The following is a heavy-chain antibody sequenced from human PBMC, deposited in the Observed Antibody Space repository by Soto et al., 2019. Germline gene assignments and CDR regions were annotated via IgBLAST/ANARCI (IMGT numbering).Heavy chain of an antibody. Sequence: ASVKVSCKASGYTFTSYGISWVRQAPGQGLEWMGWISAYNGNTNYAQKLQGRVTMTTDTSTSTAYMELRSLRSDDTAVYYCARAPNYYDSSGYYGRAGSGMDTWGQGNTLTVSS. CDR2: ISAYNGNT. D-gene: IGHD3-22*01. V-gene: IGHV1-18*01. CDR3: ARAPNYYDSSGYYGRAGSGMDT. CDR1: GYTFTSYG. J-gene: IGHJ6*02.